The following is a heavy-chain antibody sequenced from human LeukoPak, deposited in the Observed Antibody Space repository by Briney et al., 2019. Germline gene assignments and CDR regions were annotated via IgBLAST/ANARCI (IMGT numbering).Heavy chain of an antibody. V-gene: IGHV4-39*01. D-gene: IGHD3-10*01. CDR2: IYYSGST. Sequence: SETLSLTCTVSGGSISSSSYYWGWIRQPPGKGLEWIGSIYYSGSTYYNPSLKSRVTISVDTSKNQFSLKLSSVTAADTAVYYCASLRITMVRGVGGDDYWGQGTLVTVSS. CDR3: ASLRITMVRGVGGDDY. CDR1: GGSISSSSYY. J-gene: IGHJ4*02.